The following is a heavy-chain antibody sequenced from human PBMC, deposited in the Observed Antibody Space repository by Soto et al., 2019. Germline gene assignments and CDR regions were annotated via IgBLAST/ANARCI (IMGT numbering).Heavy chain of an antibody. CDR1: GYSFTTYW. J-gene: IGHJ6*02. D-gene: IGHD3-22*01. CDR3: ATHTKYYDRSAYAHYYYGMDV. Sequence: GESLKISCKGSGYSFTTYWIGWVRQMPGKGLEWMGIIYPGDSDTRYSPSFQGQVTISVDKSVSTAYLQWSSLKASDTTMYYCATHTKYYDRSAYAHYYYGMDVWGQGTTVTVSS. CDR2: IYPGDSDT. V-gene: IGHV5-51*01.